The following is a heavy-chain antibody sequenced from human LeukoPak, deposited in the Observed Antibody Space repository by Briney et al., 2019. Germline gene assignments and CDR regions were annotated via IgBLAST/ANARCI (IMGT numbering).Heavy chain of an antibody. CDR1: GFTFSSYA. V-gene: IGHV3-30*04. CDR3: ARDPRGAVGYCRLDD. J-gene: IGHJ4*02. Sequence: GGSLRLSCAASGFTFSSYAMHWVRQAPGKGLEWVAVISYDGSNKYYADSVKGRFTISRDNSKNTLYLQMNSLRAEDTAVYYCARDPRGAVGYCRLDDWGQGTLVTVSS. CDR2: ISYDGSNK. D-gene: IGHD2-15*01.